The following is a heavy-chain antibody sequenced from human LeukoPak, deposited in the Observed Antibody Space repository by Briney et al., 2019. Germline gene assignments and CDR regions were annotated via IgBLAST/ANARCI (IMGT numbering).Heavy chain of an antibody. D-gene: IGHD6-13*01. CDR2: ISPNSGGT. CDR3: ARDPYGITAGDY. V-gene: IGHV1-2*02. CDR1: GYTFTGYY. Sequence: ASVKVSCKASGYTFTGYYMHWVRQAPGQGLEWMGWISPNSGGTNYAQKFQGRVTMTRDTSISTAYMELSRLRSDDTAVYYCARDPYGITAGDYWGQGTLVTVSS. J-gene: IGHJ4*02.